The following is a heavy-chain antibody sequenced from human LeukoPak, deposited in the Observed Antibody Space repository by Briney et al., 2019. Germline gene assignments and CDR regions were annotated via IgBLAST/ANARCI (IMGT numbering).Heavy chain of an antibody. CDR3: AKGSDSDSSGWPEGHYYYMDV. V-gene: IGHV3-23*01. J-gene: IGHJ6*03. CDR2: ITGSGDIT. CDR1: EFTFSSFA. Sequence: GGSLRLSCAASEFTFSSFAMTWVRQASGKGLEWGSSITGSGDITYYADSVKGRFTISRDNSNKMLFLQMSSLRGEDTAVYYCAKGSDSDSSGWPEGHYYYMDVWGKGTTVTVSS. D-gene: IGHD6-19*01.